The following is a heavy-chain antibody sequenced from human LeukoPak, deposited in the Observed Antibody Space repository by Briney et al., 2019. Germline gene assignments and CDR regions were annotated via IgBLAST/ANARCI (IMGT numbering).Heavy chain of an antibody. J-gene: IGHJ6*02. V-gene: IGHV3-30-3*01. CDR3: AREVTMGYYYYYYGMDV. Sequence: QPGGSLRLSCAASGFTFSSYAMHWVRQAPGKGLEWVAVISYDGSNKYYADSVKGRFTISRDNSKNTLYLQMNSLRAEDTAVYYCAREVTMGYYYYYYGMDVWGQGTTVTVSS. CDR2: ISYDGSNK. CDR1: GFTFSSYA. D-gene: IGHD3-10*01.